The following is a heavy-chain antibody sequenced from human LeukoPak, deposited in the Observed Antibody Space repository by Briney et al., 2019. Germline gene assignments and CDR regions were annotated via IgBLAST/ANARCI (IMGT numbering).Heavy chain of an antibody. Sequence: SETLSLTCTVSGGSISSHYWTWIRQPAGRGLEWIGRIASSGSTNYNPSLKTRVTMSVDTSKNQFSLKLSSVTAADTAIYYCTRDRRYSSSSGTTYYHMDVWGKGTTVTVSS. CDR3: TRDRRYSSSSGTTYYHMDV. J-gene: IGHJ6*03. V-gene: IGHV4-4*07. CDR1: GGSISSHY. D-gene: IGHD6-6*01. CDR2: IASSGST.